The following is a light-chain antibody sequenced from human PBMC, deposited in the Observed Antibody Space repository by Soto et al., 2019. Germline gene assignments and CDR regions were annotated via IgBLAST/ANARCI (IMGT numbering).Light chain of an antibody. J-gene: IGLJ3*02. CDR2: EVT. Sequence: QSVLTQPPSASGSPGQSVTISCTGTSSDVGGYNYVSWYQQYPGSAPKLMIYEVTKRPSGVPDRFSGSKSGNTASLTVSGLQAEDEADYYCSSYAASNNFYFVFGGGTQLTVL. CDR1: SSDVGGYNY. CDR3: SSYAASNNFYFV. V-gene: IGLV2-8*01.